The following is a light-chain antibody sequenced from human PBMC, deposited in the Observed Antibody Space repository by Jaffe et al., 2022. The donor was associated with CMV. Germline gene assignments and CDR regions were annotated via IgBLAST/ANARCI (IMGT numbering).Light chain of an antibody. J-gene: IGKJ3*01. Sequence: EIMLTQSPATLSVSPGERATLSCRASQSVSSNLAWYQQKPGQAPRLLIFDASTRATGIPARFSGSGSGTDFTLTISSLQSEDVAVYYCQQYYDWPAFGPGTKVDIK. V-gene: IGKV3-15*01. CDR2: DAS. CDR1: QSVSSN. CDR3: QQYYDWPA.